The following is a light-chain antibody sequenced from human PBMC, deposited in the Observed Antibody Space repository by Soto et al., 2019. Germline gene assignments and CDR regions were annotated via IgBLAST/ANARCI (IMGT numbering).Light chain of an antibody. CDR2: AAS. J-gene: IGKJ4*01. V-gene: IGKV1-8*01. Sequence: AIRMTQSPSSLSASTGDRVTITCRASQGISSYLAWYQQKPGKAPKLLIYAASTLQSGVPSRFSGSGSGTDFTLTISSLQPEDFATYFCQQGSSFPLTFGGGTKVEI. CDR3: QQGSSFPLT. CDR1: QGISSY.